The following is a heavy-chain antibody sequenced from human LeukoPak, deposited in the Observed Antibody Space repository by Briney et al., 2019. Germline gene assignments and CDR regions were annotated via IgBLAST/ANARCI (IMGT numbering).Heavy chain of an antibody. J-gene: IGHJ3*02. D-gene: IGHD3-22*01. V-gene: IGHV4-61*01. CDR2: IYYSGST. CDR1: GGSVSSGSYY. Sequence: PSETLSLTCTVSGGSVSSGSYYWSWIRQPPGKGLEWFGYIYYSGSTNYNPSLKSRVTISVDTSKNQFSLKLSSVTAADTAVYYCASRRVYYDSSGYYRDAFDIWGQGTMVTVSS. CDR3: ASRRVYYDSSGYYRDAFDI.